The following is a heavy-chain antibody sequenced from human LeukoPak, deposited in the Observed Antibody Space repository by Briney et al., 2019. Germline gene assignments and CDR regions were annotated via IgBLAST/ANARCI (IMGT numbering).Heavy chain of an antibody. J-gene: IGHJ3*02. V-gene: IGHV4-39*01. CDR1: DGSISSSSFY. Sequence: SQTLSLTCIVSDGSISSSSFYWSWIRQPPGKGLEWIANVFYNGDTYYYPSLRSRVTISVDTSKNQFSLKVTSVTAADTAVYYCARLPRPGTAVITHDAFDIWGQGTVVTVSS. CDR2: VFYNGDT. CDR3: ARLPRPGTAVITHDAFDI. D-gene: IGHD4-23*01.